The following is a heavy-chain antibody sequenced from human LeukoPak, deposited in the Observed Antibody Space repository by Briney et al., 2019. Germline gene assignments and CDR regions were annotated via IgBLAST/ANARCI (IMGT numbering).Heavy chain of an antibody. Sequence: PSETLSLTCTVSGGSISNHYWSWIRQPPGKGLEWVGYIHYTGRNNYNPSLKSRVTMSVDTSKNQFSLNLTSVTAADTAVYYCARHPSVRGPSHFQNWGQGTLVTVSS. CDR1: GGSISNHY. CDR2: IHYTGRN. V-gene: IGHV4-59*08. J-gene: IGHJ1*01. CDR3: ARHPSVRGPSHFQN. D-gene: IGHD3-10*01.